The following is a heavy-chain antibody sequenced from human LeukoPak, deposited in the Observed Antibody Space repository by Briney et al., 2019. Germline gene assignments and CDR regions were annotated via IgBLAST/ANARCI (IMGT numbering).Heavy chain of an antibody. J-gene: IGHJ4*02. CDR1: GYTFISYY. CDR3: ASSIFGVHY. CDR2: INPSGGRT. Sequence: ASVKVSCKASGYTFISYYIHWVRQAPGQGLEWMGIINPSGGRTSYAQKFQGRVTITRNTSISTAYMELSSLRSEDTAVYYCASSIFGVHYWGQGTLVTVSS. D-gene: IGHD3-3*02. V-gene: IGHV1-46*01.